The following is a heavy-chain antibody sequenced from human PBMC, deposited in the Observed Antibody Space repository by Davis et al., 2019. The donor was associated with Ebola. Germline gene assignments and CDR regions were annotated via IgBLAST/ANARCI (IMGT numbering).Heavy chain of an antibody. V-gene: IGHV3-23*01. J-gene: IGHJ4*02. CDR3: VATSSSLAGF. CDR1: GFTSTTYA. Sequence: PGGSLRLSCAASGFTSTTYAMSWVRQAPGKGLEWVSTVPHRGFETYYRDSVKGRFAISRDNSKSTMYLQMNSLRAEDTAMYYCVATSSSLAGFWGQGTLVTVSS. CDR2: VPHRGFET. D-gene: IGHD6-6*01.